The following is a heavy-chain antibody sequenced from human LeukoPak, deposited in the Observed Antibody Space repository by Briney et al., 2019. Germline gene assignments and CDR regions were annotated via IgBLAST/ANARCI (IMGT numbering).Heavy chain of an antibody. CDR3: ARAIGGRPYDY. D-gene: IGHD6-25*01. J-gene: IGHJ4*02. CDR1: GYTFTVYY. CDR2: INPNSGGT. V-gene: IGHV1-2*02. Sequence: ASVTVSCKSSGYTFTVYYMHWVRQAPGQGPEWMGWINPNSGGTSYAQKFQGRVTMTRDTSISTACMELSMLRSDDTAVYYCARAIGGRPYDYWGRGTLVTVSS.